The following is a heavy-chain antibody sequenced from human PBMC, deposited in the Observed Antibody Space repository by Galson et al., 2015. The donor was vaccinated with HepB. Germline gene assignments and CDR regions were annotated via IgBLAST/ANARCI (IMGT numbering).Heavy chain of an antibody. V-gene: IGHV3-30*03. J-gene: IGHJ6*02. Sequence: SLRLSCAASGFTFSSYGMHWVRQAPGKGLEWVAVISYDGSNKYYADSVKGRFTISRDNSKNTLYLQMNSLRAEDTAVYYCARSEYCTNGYGKLCYYYGMDVWGQGTTVTVSS. CDR2: ISYDGSNK. CDR3: ARSEYCTNGYGKLCYYYGMDV. CDR1: GFTFSSYG. D-gene: IGHD2-8*01.